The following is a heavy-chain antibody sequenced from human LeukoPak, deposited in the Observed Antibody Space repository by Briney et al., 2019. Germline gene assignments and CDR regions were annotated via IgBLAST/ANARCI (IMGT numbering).Heavy chain of an antibody. CDR1: GFTFSSYA. Sequence: GGSLRLSCAASGFTFSSYAMSWVRQAPGKGLEWVSAFSGSGGSTYYADSVKGRFTISRDNSKNTLYLQMNSLRAEDTAIHYCAKVPYSDYGSGRPPFMDVWGQGTTVAVSS. CDR2: FSGSGGST. V-gene: IGHV3-23*01. J-gene: IGHJ6*02. CDR3: AKVPYSDYGSGRPPFMDV. D-gene: IGHD3-10*01.